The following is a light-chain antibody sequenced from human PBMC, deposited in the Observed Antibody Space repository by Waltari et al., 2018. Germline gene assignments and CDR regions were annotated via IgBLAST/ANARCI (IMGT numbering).Light chain of an antibody. CDR3: ETGGHGTWV. Sequence: QQPGKGPRYLMKVYSDGTHNKVDEIPDRFSGSSSGAERYLTISSLQSEDEADYYCETGGHGTWVFGGGTKLTVL. CDR2: VYSDGTH. V-gene: IGLV4-69*01. J-gene: IGLJ3*02.